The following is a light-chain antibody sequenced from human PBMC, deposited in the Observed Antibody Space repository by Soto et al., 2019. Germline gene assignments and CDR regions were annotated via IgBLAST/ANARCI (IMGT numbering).Light chain of an antibody. CDR3: CSYAGSTTVL. CDR1: SSDVGGYNY. Sequence: QSALTQPASVSGSPGQSITISCTGTSSDVGGYNYVSWYQQHPGKAPKLMIYEVSNRPSGVSNRFSGSKSGNTASLTISGLQAEDEAHYYCCSYAGSTTVLFGGGTKLTVL. CDR2: EVS. J-gene: IGLJ2*01. V-gene: IGLV2-14*01.